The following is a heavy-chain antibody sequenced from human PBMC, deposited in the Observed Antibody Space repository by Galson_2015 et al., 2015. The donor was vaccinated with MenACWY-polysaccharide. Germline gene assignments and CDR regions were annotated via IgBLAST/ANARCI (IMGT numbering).Heavy chain of an antibody. D-gene: IGHD2-2*01. CDR1: GFSFNNHW. V-gene: IGHV3-7*01. J-gene: IGHJ4*02. CDR2: MNQDGSTK. CDR3: ARGGLPGAMDF. Sequence: SLRLSCAASGFSFNNHWMNWVRQAPGKGLEWVANMNQDGSTKYSIDSVKGRFTFSRDNAKNSLSLQMNSLRGDDTAVYYCARGGLPGAMDFWGQGTLVTVSS.